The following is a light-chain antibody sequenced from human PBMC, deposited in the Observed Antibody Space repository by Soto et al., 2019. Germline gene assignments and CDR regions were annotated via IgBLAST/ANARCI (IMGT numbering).Light chain of an antibody. CDR3: QKYNNWPQT. CDR2: DES. CDR1: QSLRSG. V-gene: IGKV3-15*01. J-gene: IGKJ1*01. Sequence: MTQSPDTLSLSLGDSATLSCRASQSLRSGLAWYQQKTGQAPRILIYDESTRATGIPARLSGSGPGTDLNLTISGLQSEDFAVYYCQKYNNWPQTCGQGTKVDIK.